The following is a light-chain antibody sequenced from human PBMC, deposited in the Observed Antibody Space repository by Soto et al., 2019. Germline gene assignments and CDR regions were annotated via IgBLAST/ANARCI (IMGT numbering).Light chain of an antibody. CDR3: QQANSFPLT. J-gene: IGKJ4*01. Sequence: DIQMTQSPSSVSASVGDRVTITCRASQGISNWLGWYQQKPGQAPKLLIYSASSLQSGVPSRFSGSGSETEFSLPISSLQPEDFATYYCQQANSFPLTFGGGTKVEIK. CDR2: SAS. V-gene: IGKV1-12*01. CDR1: QGISNW.